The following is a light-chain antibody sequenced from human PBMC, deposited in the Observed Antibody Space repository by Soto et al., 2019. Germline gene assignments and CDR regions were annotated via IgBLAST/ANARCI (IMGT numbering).Light chain of an antibody. CDR1: QGITNH. CDR2: GAS. J-gene: IGKJ4*01. V-gene: IGKV1-16*01. CDR3: QHYHNYPLT. Sequence: DVQMTQSPFSLSASVGDRVTITCRASQGITNHLAWFQQKPGTAPKSLIYGASTLQSGDPSRFRGSGFGTDFTLPISSLQPEDFATYYCQHYHNYPLTFGGGTKVEIK.